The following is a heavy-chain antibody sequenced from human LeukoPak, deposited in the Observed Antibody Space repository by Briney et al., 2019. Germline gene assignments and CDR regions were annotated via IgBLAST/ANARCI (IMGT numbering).Heavy chain of an antibody. V-gene: IGHV3-21*01. Sequence: GGALRLSCAASGFTFSRYTMNWVRQAPGKGLEWVSSITSISRYIYYADSVKDRFTISRDNAKKSLSLKMNSLRAEDTAVYYCARDGDILTGYYKYYFDYWGQGTLVTVSS. CDR1: GFTFSRYT. CDR2: ITSISRYI. D-gene: IGHD3-9*01. CDR3: ARDGDILTGYYKYYFDY. J-gene: IGHJ4*02.